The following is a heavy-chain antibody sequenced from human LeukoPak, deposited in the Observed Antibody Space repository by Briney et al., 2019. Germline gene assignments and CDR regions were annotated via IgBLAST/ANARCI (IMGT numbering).Heavy chain of an antibody. J-gene: IGHJ4*02. CDR3: ARDGVDYGDPEIFDY. V-gene: IGHV1-18*01. D-gene: IGHD4-17*01. CDR2: ISAYNGNT. CDR1: GYTFTSYG. Sequence: GASVKVSCKASGYTFTSYGISWVRQAPGQGLEWMGWISAYNGNTNYAQRLQGRVTMTTDTSTSTAYMELRSLRSDDTAVYYCARDGVDYGDPEIFDYWGQGTLVTVSS.